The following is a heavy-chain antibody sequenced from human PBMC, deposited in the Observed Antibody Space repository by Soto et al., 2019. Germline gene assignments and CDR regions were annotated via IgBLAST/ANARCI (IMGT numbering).Heavy chain of an antibody. CDR2: ISVSGANT. CDR1: GFKFSSYA. J-gene: IGHJ6*02. Sequence: PGGSLRLSCVASGFKFSSYALTWVRQAPGKGLEWVSVISVSGANTYYAGSVKGRFTISRDNSKNTLYLQMNSLRAEDTAIYYCGKASTYPLDGVDVWGQGTTVTVSS. V-gene: IGHV3-23*01. CDR3: GKASTYPLDGVDV. D-gene: IGHD3-16*01.